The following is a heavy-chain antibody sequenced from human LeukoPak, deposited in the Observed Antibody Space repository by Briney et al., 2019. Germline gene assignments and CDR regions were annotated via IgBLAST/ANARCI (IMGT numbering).Heavy chain of an antibody. Sequence: GGSLRLSCAASGFTFSSYWMSWVRQAPGKGLEWVANIKQDGSEKYYVDSVKGRFTISRDNAKNSLYLQMNSLRAEDTAVYYCARTSNTGYCSSTSCYTGGWYFDLWGRGTLVTVSS. CDR2: IKQDGSEK. D-gene: IGHD2-2*02. CDR3: ARTSNTGYCSSTSCYTGGWYFDL. J-gene: IGHJ2*01. CDR1: GFTFSSYW. V-gene: IGHV3-7*01.